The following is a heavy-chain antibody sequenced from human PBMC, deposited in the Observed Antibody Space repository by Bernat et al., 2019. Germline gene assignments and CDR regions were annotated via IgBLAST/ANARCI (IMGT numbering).Heavy chain of an antibody. CDR1: GFTFSSYA. V-gene: IGHV3-23*01. J-gene: IGHJ5*02. CDR2: ISGSGGST. D-gene: IGHD2-21*02. Sequence: EVQLLDSGGGLVQPGGSLRLSCAASGFTFSSYAMSWVRQAPGKGLEWVSAISGSGGSTYYADAVKGRFTISRDNSKNTLYLQMSSLRAEDTAIYYCAKSSALLVPVWFDPWGQGTLVTVSS. CDR3: AKSSALLVPVWFDP.